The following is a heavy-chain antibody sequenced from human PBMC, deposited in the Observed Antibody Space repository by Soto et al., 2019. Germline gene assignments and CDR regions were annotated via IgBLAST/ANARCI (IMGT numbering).Heavy chain of an antibody. CDR3: ARVGGD. D-gene: IGHD1-26*01. Sequence: PSETLSLTCTVSGGSVSSGSHYWSWIRQPPGKGLEWIGYIYYGGSTYDNPSLKGRVAISVDKSKNQFSLKLSSMTAADTAFYYCARVGGDWGQGTLVTVS. V-gene: IGHV4-61*01. CDR2: IYYGGST. CDR1: GGSVSSGSHY. J-gene: IGHJ4*02.